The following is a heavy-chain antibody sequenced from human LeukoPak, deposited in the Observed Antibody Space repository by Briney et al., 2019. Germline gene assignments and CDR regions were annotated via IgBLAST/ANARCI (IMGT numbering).Heavy chain of an antibody. CDR3: ARDGPNYDILTGYYGFV. CDR1: GGTFSSYA. J-gene: IGHJ4*02. V-gene: IGHV1-69*05. Sequence: ASVKVSCKASGGTFSSYAISWVRQAPGQGLEWMGGIISIFGTANYAQKFQGRVTITTDESTSTAYMELSSLRSEDTAVYYCARDGPNYDILTGYYGFVWGQGTLVTVSS. CDR2: IISIFGTA. D-gene: IGHD3-9*01.